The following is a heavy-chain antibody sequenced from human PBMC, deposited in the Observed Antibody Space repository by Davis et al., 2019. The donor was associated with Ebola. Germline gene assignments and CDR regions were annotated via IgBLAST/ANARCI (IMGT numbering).Heavy chain of an antibody. CDR1: GGTFSSYA. V-gene: IGHV1-69*13. Sequence: SVKVSCKASGGTFSSYAISWVRQAPGQGLEWMGGIIPIFGTANYAQKFQGRVTITADESTSTAYMELSSLRAEDTALYYCAKDPLATPGYGMDVWGQGTTVTVSS. D-gene: IGHD3-10*01. J-gene: IGHJ6*02. CDR2: IIPIFGTA. CDR3: AKDPLATPGYGMDV.